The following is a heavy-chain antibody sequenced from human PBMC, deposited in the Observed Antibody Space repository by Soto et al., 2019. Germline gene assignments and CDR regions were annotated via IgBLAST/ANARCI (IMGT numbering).Heavy chain of an antibody. V-gene: IGHV1-2*04. CDR1: GYTFTGYY. CDR2: INPNSGGT. J-gene: IGHJ4*02. D-gene: IGHD3-3*01. Sequence: ASVKVSCKASGYTFTGYYMHWVRQAPGQGLEWMGWINPNSGGTNYAQKFQGWVTMTRDTSISTAYMELSRLRSDDTAVYYCARGYYDFWSEPYYFDYWGQGTLVTVPQ. CDR3: ARGYYDFWSEPYYFDY.